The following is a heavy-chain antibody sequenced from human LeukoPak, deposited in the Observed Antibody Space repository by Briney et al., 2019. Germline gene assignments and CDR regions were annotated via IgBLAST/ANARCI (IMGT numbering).Heavy chain of an antibody. CDR1: GYTFTDYF. Sequence: GASVKVSCKASGYTFTDYFIHWVRQAPGPGLGWIGWINPNSGATNYAQNFQGRVTMTRDTSITTAYMDLSSLRSDDTAVYYCVRDPIHNSSPSAPGTDGFDPWGQGTLVTVSS. CDR2: INPNSGAT. D-gene: IGHD6-13*01. V-gene: IGHV1-2*02. J-gene: IGHJ5*02. CDR3: VRDPIHNSSPSAPGTDGFDP.